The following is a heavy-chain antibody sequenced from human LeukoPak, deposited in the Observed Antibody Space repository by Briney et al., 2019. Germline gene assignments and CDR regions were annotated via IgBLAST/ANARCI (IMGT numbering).Heavy chain of an antibody. Sequence: GGSLRLSCAASGFTFSSYSMNWVRQAPGKGLEWVAFIRYDGSNKYYADSVKGRFTISRDNSKNTLYLQMNSLRAEDTAVYYCAKGFAVVVIAPYFDYWGQGTLVTVSS. D-gene: IGHD2-21*01. CDR1: GFTFSSYS. CDR3: AKGFAVVVIAPYFDY. J-gene: IGHJ4*02. CDR2: IRYDGSNK. V-gene: IGHV3-30*02.